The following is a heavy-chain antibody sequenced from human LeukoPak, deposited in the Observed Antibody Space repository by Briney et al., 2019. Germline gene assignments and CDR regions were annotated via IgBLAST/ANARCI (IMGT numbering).Heavy chain of an antibody. D-gene: IGHD3-9*01. V-gene: IGHV4-30-4*01. CDR2: IYYSGSA. CDR3: ARDSYYDLLTGYYPYYYYGMDV. CDR1: GGSISSINYF. Sequence: SETLSLTCTVSGGSISSINYFWTWVRQPPGKGLAWIGYIYYSGSAYYNPSLAGRVAISLDTSKNQFSLKLHSVTAADTAVYYCARDSYYDLLTGYYPYYYYGMDVWGQGTTVTVSS. J-gene: IGHJ6*02.